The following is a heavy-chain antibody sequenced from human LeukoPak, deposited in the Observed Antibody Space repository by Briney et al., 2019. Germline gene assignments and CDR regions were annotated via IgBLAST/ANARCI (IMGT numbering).Heavy chain of an antibody. CDR2: ISYDGSYN. D-gene: IGHD6-19*01. V-gene: IGHV3-30*04. CDR3: AILSVAGTGGFDY. CDR1: GFTFSSYS. Sequence: GGSLRLSCAASGFTFSSYSMHWVRQAPGKGLEWVAFISYDGSYNDYADSVKGRFTISRDNSKNTLYLQMNSLRAEDTAVYYCAILSVAGTGGFDYWGQGTLVTVSS. J-gene: IGHJ4*02.